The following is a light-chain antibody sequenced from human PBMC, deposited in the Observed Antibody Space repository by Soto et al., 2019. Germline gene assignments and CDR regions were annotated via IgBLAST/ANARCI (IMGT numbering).Light chain of an antibody. CDR2: AAS. J-gene: IGKJ1*01. CDR3: QQYNDWPPRWT. CDR1: QSVSIN. Sequence: EIVMTQSPATLSVSPGERATLSCRASQSVSINLAWYQQKPGQAPRLLIYAASTRATGIPARFSGGGSGTEFPLTISSLQSEDFAVYFCQQYNDWPPRWTFGQGTKVEI. V-gene: IGKV3-15*01.